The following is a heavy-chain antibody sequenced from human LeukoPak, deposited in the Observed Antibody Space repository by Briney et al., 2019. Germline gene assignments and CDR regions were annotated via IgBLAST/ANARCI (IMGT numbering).Heavy chain of an antibody. V-gene: IGHV3-66*01. J-gene: IGHJ4*02. CDR1: GFSVTSNY. D-gene: IGHD2/OR15-2a*01. CDR3: ARDPPAVLLDTYG. Sequence: PGGSLRLSRTASGFSVTSNYINWVRQAPGKGLEWVSLVYSGGDTYYADSVKGRFTISRDNSKNMVYLQMNRLRAEDTALYYCARDPPAVLLDTYGWGQGTLVTVSS. CDR2: VYSGGDT.